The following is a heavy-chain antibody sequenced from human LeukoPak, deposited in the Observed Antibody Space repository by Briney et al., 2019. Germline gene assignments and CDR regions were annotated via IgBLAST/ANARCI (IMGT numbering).Heavy chain of an antibody. CDR2: ISAYNGNT. CDR1: GYTFTSYG. V-gene: IGHV1-18*01. J-gene: IGHJ6*03. CDR3: ARGPPLYWWERNYYYMDV. Sequence: ASVKVSCKASGYTFTSYGISWVRQAPGQGLEWMGWISAYNGNTNYAQKLQGRVTMTTDTSTSTAYMELRSLRSDDTAVYCCARGPPLYWWERNYYYMDVWGKGTTVTVSS. D-gene: IGHD1-26*01.